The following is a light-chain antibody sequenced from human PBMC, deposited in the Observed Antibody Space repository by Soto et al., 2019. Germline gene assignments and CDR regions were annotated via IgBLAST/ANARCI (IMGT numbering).Light chain of an antibody. CDR3: CSYAGSYGV. CDR1: SSDVGGYNY. CDR2: DVS. Sequence: QSALTRPRSVSGSPGQSVTISCTGTSSDVGGYNYVSWYQQHPGKAPKLMIYDVSKRPSGVPDRFSGSKSGNTASLTISGLQAEDEADYYCCSYAGSYGVFGTGTKLAVL. V-gene: IGLV2-11*01. J-gene: IGLJ1*01.